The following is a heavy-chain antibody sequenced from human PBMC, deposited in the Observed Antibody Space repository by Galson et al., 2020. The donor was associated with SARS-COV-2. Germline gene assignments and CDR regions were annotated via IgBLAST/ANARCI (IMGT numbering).Heavy chain of an antibody. CDR1: GFTFSSYA. CDR3: AKALRAAAAL. V-gene: IGHV3-23*01. J-gene: IGHJ4*02. CDR2: ISGSGGST. D-gene: IGHD2-15*01. Sequence: GESLKISCAASGFTFSSYAMNWVRQAPGKGLEWVSAISGSGGSTYYADSVKGRFTISRDNSKNTLYLQMNTLRAEDTAIYYCAKALRAAAALWGQGTLVTVSS.